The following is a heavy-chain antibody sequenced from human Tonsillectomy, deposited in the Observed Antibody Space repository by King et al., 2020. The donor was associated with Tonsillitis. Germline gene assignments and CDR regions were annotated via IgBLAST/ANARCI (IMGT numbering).Heavy chain of an antibody. D-gene: IGHD6-19*01. CDR3: VRDKRYSSGWYSNS. J-gene: IGHJ4*02. Sequence: QLVQSGAEVKKPGSSVKVSCKASGGTFSTYGISWVRQAPGQGLEWMGRIIPILDIANYAQKFQGRVTITADKSTTTAYMEPSSLRSEDTAVYYCVRDKRYSSGWYSNSWGQGTLVTVSS. CDR2: IIPILDIA. CDR1: GGTFSTYG. V-gene: IGHV1-69*09.